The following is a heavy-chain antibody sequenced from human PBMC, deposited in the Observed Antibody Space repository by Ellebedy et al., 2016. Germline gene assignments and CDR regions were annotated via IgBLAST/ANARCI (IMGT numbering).Heavy chain of an antibody. Sequence: GGSLRLSCVASGFTFRNYGMHWVRQTPGKGLEWVAVTSSDGSNEESSDSVKGRFTISRDNSKNTLYLQMNSLRADDTSVYYCAKDRGIAATGFPYSFDLWGQGTLVTVSS. V-gene: IGHV3-30*18. J-gene: IGHJ4*02. CDR1: GFTFRNYG. CDR2: TSSDGSNE. D-gene: IGHD6-13*01. CDR3: AKDRGIAATGFPYSFDL.